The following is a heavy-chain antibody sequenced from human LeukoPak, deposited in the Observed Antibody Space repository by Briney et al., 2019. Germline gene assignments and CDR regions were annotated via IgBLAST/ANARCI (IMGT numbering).Heavy chain of an antibody. Sequence: GGSLGLSCAASGFTFSSYAMSWVRQAPGKGLEWVSAISGSGGSTYYADSVKGRFTISRDNSKNTLYLQMNSLRAEDTALYYCAKWDGRLRGGFGYWGQGTLVTVSS. D-gene: IGHD3-16*01. CDR2: ISGSGGST. CDR1: GFTFSSYA. J-gene: IGHJ4*02. V-gene: IGHV3-23*01. CDR3: AKWDGRLRGGFGY.